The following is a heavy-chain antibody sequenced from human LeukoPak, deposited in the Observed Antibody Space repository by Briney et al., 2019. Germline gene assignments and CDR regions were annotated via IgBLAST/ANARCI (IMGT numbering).Heavy chain of an antibody. V-gene: IGHV3-15*01. CDR3: TTESVGALFDY. D-gene: IGHD1-26*01. CDR2: IKSKTDGGTT. Sequence: PGGSLRLSCAASGFTFSNAWMSWVRQAPGKGLEWVGRIKSKTDGGTTDYAAPVKGRFTISRDDSKNTLYLQMNSLKTEDTAVFYCTTESVGALFDYWGQGTLVTVSS. CDR1: GFTFSNAW. J-gene: IGHJ4*02.